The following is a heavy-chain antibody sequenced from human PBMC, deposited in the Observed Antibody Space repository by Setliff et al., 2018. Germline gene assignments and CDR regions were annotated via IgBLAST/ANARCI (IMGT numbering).Heavy chain of an antibody. Sequence: GGSLRLSCAASGFTFTNYWINWVRQAPGKGLEWVANIKQDESEKHYVGSVKGRFTISRDNAKNTLHLQMDSLRAEDTAVYYCARAKMEESGKAQAGMDVWGQGTLVTVSS. J-gene: IGHJ4*02. V-gene: IGHV3-7*01. CDR1: GFTFTNYW. D-gene: IGHD6-13*01. CDR3: ARAKMEESGKAQAGMDV. CDR2: IKQDESEK.